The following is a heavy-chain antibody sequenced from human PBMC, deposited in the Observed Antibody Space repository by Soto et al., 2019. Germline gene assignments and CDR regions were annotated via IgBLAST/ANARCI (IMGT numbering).Heavy chain of an antibody. Sequence: QAQLVQSGADLKKSGASVKVSCKASAYTFTNYGIYWVRQAPGQGLEYMGWINPYNGDKNYAPKFQGRVTLTTDTLTSTAYMELNSLRSDDTAVYYCARNTPAFPPDHWGQGTLVTVSS. V-gene: IGHV1-18*04. D-gene: IGHD2-21*02. CDR2: INPYNGDK. CDR1: AYTFTNYG. CDR3: ARNTPAFPPDH. J-gene: IGHJ4*02.